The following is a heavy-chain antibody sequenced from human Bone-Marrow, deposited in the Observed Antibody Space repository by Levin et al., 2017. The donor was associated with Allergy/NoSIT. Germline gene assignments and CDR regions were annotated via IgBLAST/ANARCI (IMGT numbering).Heavy chain of an antibody. Sequence: SCAASGFTVSDSYLTWVRQRPGRGLEWVSIVYPNDKTFYADSVKGRFTISRDNANNRVYLQMNSLRGEDTAIYYCARESTYYYYALDVWGQGTTVTVSS. CDR2: VYPNDKT. V-gene: IGHV3-53*01. J-gene: IGHJ6*02. CDR3: ARESTYYYYALDV. CDR1: GFTVSDSY.